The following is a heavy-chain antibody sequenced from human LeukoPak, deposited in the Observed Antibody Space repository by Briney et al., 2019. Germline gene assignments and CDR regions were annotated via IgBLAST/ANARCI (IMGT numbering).Heavy chain of an antibody. Sequence: GESLKISCKGSGYSFITYWSGWVRQMPGKGLEWMGIIYPGDSDTRHSTSFQGQITISADKSINTAYLQWSSLKASDTAMYYCARLYSSGSYRAFDYWGQGTLVTVAS. CDR2: IYPGDSDT. D-gene: IGHD3-22*01. J-gene: IGHJ4*02. V-gene: IGHV5-51*01. CDR3: ARLYSSGSYRAFDY. CDR1: GYSFITYW.